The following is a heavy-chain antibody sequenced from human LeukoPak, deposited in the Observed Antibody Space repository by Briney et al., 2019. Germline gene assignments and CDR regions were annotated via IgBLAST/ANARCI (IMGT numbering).Heavy chain of an antibody. CDR3: ASINSSSWYRDGGGFDY. V-gene: IGHV4-59*08. CDR2: IYYSGST. D-gene: IGHD6-13*01. CDR1: GGSISSYY. Sequence: KASETLSLTCTVSGGSISSYYWSWIRQPPGKGLEWIGYIYYSGSTNYNPSLKSRVTISVDTSKNQFSLKLSSVTAADTAVYYCASINSSSWYRDGGGFDYWGQGTLVTVSS. J-gene: IGHJ4*02.